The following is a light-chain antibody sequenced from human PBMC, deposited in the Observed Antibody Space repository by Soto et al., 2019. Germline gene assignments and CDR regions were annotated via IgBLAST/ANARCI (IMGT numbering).Light chain of an antibody. Sequence: EIVLTQSPGTLSLSPGERATLSCRASQTISGTYLAWYQQKPGQAPRLLIYSSSSRAAGVSDRFSGSGSGTDFSLTISRLEPEDFAVCYCQQYGSSPTFGGGTKVDIK. V-gene: IGKV3-20*01. CDR2: SSS. CDR3: QQYGSSPT. CDR1: QTISGTY. J-gene: IGKJ4*01.